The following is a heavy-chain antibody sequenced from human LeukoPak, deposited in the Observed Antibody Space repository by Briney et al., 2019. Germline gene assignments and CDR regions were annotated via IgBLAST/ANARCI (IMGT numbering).Heavy chain of an antibody. CDR3: ARGVDILGVSTDY. CDR2: IYTSGST. J-gene: IGHJ4*02. Sequence: SETLSLTCTVSGGSISSGSYYWSWIRQPAGKGLEWIGRIYTSGSTNYNPSLKSRVTISVDTSKNQFSLKLSSVTAADTAVYYCARGVDILGVSTDYWGQGTLVTVSS. D-gene: IGHD3-9*01. V-gene: IGHV4-61*02. CDR1: GGSISSGSYY.